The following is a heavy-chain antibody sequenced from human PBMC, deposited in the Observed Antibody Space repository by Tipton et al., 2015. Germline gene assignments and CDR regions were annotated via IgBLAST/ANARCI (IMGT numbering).Heavy chain of an antibody. Sequence: SLRLSCAASGFFFGNCAMHWVRQAPGKGLEWVGRIKSKTDGGTTDYAAPVIGRFTISRDDSKNTLYLRMNSLKTEDTAVYYCTTVRYFDHIDYWGQGTLVTVSS. V-gene: IGHV3-15*01. CDR3: TTVRYFDHIDY. D-gene: IGHD3-9*01. CDR2: IKSKTDGGTT. J-gene: IGHJ4*02. CDR1: GFFFGNCA.